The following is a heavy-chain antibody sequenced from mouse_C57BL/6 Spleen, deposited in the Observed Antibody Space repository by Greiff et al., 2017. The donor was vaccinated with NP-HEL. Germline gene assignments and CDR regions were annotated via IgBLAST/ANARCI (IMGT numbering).Heavy chain of an antibody. CDR3: TRRGAYYSNYEGDY. Sequence: EVTVEESGGGLVQPGGSMKLSCAASGFTFSDAWMDWVRQSPEKGLEWVAEIRNKANNHATYYAESVKGRFTISRDDSKSSVYLQMNSLRAEDTGIYYCTRRGAYYSNYEGDYWGQGTTLTVSS. CDR2: IRNKANNHAT. D-gene: IGHD2-5*01. J-gene: IGHJ2*01. CDR1: GFTFSDAW. V-gene: IGHV6-6*01.